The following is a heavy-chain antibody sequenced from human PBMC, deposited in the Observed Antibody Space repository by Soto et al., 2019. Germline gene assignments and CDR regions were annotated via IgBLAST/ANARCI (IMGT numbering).Heavy chain of an antibody. V-gene: IGHV4-4*02. Sequence: SETLSLTCAVSGGSISSNNWWSWVRQPPGKGLEWIGEISHSGRTNYNPSLKSRVTISVDKSKNQFSLKLSSVTAADTAVYYCARAGYYDSSGYYYRRGYYYGMDVWGQGTTVTVSS. CDR1: GGSISSNNW. D-gene: IGHD3-22*01. J-gene: IGHJ6*02. CDR3: ARAGYYDSSGYYYRRGYYYGMDV. CDR2: ISHSGRT.